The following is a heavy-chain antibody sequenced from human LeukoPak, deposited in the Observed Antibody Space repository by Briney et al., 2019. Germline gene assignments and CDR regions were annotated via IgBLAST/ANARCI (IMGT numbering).Heavy chain of an antibody. CDR3: AKGHYDYVWGSYRPPGY. J-gene: IGHJ4*02. V-gene: IGHV1-69*06. D-gene: IGHD3-16*02. CDR2: IIPIFGTA. CDR1: GGTFSSYA. Sequence: SVKVSCKASGGTFSSYAISWVRQAPGQGLEWMGGIIPIFGTANYAQKFQGRVTITADKSTSTAYMELSILRSEDTAVYYCAKGHYDYVWGSYRPPGYWGQGTLVTVSS.